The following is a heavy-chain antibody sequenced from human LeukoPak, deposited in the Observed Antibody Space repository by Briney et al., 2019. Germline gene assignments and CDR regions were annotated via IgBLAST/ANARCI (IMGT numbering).Heavy chain of an antibody. V-gene: IGHV3-23*01. J-gene: IGHJ4*02. CDR3: AKGGRGSGSYSLNYFDY. CDR2: ISGSGGST. CDR1: GFIFSSSG. Sequence: GGSLRLSCAASGFIFSSSGMSWVRQGPGKGLEWVSAISGSGGSTYYGDSVKGRFTISRDNSRNTLYLQMNSLRAEDTAVYYCAKGGRGSGSYSLNYFDYWGQGTLVTVSS. D-gene: IGHD3-10*01.